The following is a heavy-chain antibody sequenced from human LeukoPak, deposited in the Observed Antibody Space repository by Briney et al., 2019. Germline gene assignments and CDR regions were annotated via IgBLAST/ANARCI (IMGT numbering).Heavy chain of an antibody. CDR1: GYSFTAYY. D-gene: IGHD6-19*01. V-gene: IGHV1-2*02. J-gene: IGHJ4*02. Sequence: GASVKVSCKASGYSFTAYYIHWVRQAPGQGLEWMGWINTNSGGTHYAQKFQGRVTMTRDTPISTAYMDLSRLTSDDTAVYCCARDGGRGWEFDYWGQGTLATVSS. CDR2: INTNSGGT. CDR3: ARDGGRGWEFDY.